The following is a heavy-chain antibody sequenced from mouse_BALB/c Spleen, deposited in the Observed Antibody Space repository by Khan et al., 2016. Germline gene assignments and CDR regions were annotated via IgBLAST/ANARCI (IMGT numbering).Heavy chain of an antibody. Sequence: VQLQESGPGLVKPSQSLFLACSITGFPITSGYYWIWIRQSPGKPREWMGYITHSGETFYNPSLQSPIPITRETAKKQFFRHWNSGPTEDTAMYYCAGDRWGYWYFDVWGAGPTVTVSS. J-gene: IGHJ1*01. CDR1: GFPITSGYY. CDR3: AGDRWGYWYFDV. V-gene: IGHV12-3*02. CDR2: ITHSGET.